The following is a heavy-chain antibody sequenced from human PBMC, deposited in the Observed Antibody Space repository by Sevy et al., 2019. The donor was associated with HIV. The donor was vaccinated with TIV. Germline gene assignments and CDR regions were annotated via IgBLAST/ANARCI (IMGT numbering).Heavy chain of an antibody. D-gene: IGHD3-10*01. CDR2: ISTGTDHI. CDR3: GRRGVDAYNVYFDL. CDR1: GYTFPAFS. V-gene: IGHV3-21*05. Sequence: GGSLRLSCTASGYTFPAFSFNWVRQAPGKGLEWLSYISTGTDHIYYADSAKDRFTISRDDAKNSVYLEMKSLRDQDTALYYWGRRGVDAYNVYFDLWGQGTLVTVSS. J-gene: IGHJ4*02.